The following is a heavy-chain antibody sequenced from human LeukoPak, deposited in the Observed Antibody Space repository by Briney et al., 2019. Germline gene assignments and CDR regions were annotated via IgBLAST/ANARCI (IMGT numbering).Heavy chain of an antibody. J-gene: IGHJ4*02. D-gene: IGHD6-13*01. CDR2: IYYSGST. Sequence: SETLSLTCTVSGASVSGYYGSWLRQPPGKGREWMGYIYYSGSTNYNPSLKSRLTISVDTSKNQFSLKLSSVTAADTAVYYCARLKYTSSWYYFDYWGQGTLVTVSS. CDR1: GASVSGYY. V-gene: IGHV4-59*02. CDR3: ARLKYTSSWYYFDY.